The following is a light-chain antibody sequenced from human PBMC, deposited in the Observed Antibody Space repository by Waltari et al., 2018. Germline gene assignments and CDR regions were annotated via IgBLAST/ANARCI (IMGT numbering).Light chain of an antibody. CDR3: LLFYSGTVI. V-gene: IGLV7-46*01. CDR1: TGSITGGHY. CDR2: DTT. Sequence: QAVVPPEPSLTVSPGGTVHLTCSSSTGSITGGHYPYWSQQKPSQAPRTLIYDTTNKHSWTPARFSGSLLGDKAALTLSGAQPEDEADYYCLLFYSGTVIFGGGTKLTVL. J-gene: IGLJ2*01.